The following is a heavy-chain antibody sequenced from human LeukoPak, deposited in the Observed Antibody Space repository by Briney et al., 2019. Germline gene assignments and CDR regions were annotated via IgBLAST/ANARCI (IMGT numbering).Heavy chain of an antibody. J-gene: IGHJ4*02. CDR3: AKATGTLGN. CDR1: GFTLTTYA. V-gene: IGHV3-23*01. CDR2: ISGSGGVT. Sequence: GGSLRLSCAVSGFTLTTYAMSWVRQAPGKGLEWVSAISGSGGVTWYADSVKGRFSISRDTSKNTLYLQMNSLTAEDTAIYYCAKATGTLGNWGQGTLVTVSS. D-gene: IGHD1-1*01.